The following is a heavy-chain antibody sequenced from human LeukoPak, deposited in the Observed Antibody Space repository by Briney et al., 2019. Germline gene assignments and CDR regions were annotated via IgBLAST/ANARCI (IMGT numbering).Heavy chain of an antibody. CDR3: ARDNPYGSGTDY. V-gene: IGHV4-39*07. CDR1: GGSISSSSYY. CDR2: IYYSGST. Sequence: PSETLSLTCTVSGGSISSSSYYWGWIRQPPGKGLEWIGSIYYSGSTYYNMSLKSRVTISIDTSKNQFSLKVNSVTAADTAVYYCARDNPYGSGTDYWGQGTLVTVSS. D-gene: IGHD3-10*01. J-gene: IGHJ4*02.